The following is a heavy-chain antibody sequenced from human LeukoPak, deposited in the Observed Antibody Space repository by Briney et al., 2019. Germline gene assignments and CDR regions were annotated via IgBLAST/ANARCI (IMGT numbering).Heavy chain of an antibody. CDR1: GFTFSGSA. D-gene: IGHD2-2*01. CDR3: TRQRLVAAALEDFDY. V-gene: IGHV3-73*01. CDR2: IRSKANTYAA. J-gene: IGHJ4*02. Sequence: GGSLRLSCAASGFTFSGSAMHWVRQASGKGLEWVGRIRSKANTYAAAYAASVRGRFTISRDDSNNTAYLQMNSLKTDDTAVYYCTRQRLVAAALEDFDYWGQGTLVTVSS.